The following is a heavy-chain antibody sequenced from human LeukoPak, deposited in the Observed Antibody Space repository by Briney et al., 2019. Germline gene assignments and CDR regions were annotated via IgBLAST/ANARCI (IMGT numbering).Heavy chain of an antibody. CDR1: GFTFSSYA. CDR3: VRLNSALDS. Sequence: PGGSLRLSCAASGFTFSSYALHWVRQAPAKGLECVSAISSNGVGTYYANSVKGRFTISRDNSKNTLYLQMGSLRTEDTAVYYCVRLNSALDSWGQGTLVTVSS. CDR2: ISSNGVGT. D-gene: IGHD1/OR15-1a*01. V-gene: IGHV3-64*01. J-gene: IGHJ4*02.